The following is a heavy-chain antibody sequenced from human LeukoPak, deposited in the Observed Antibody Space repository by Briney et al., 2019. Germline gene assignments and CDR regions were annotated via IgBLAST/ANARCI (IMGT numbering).Heavy chain of an antibody. Sequence: SETLSLTCTVSGGSISSYYWSWIRQPPGKGLEWIGYIYTSGSTNYNPSLKSRVTISVDTSKNQFSLKLSSVTAADTAVYYCASSSGPQQDMDAWGKGTTVTVSS. D-gene: IGHD3-22*01. V-gene: IGHV4-4*09. J-gene: IGHJ6*03. CDR1: GGSISSYY. CDR2: IYTSGST. CDR3: ASSSGPQQDMDA.